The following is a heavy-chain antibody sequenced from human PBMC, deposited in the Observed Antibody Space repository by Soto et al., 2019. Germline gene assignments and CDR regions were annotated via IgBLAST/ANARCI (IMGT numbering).Heavy chain of an antibody. CDR2: IKQDGSEK. D-gene: IGHD2-21*02. Sequence: ESGGGLVQPGGSLRLSCAASGFTFNNYWMSWVRQAPGKGLEWVANIKQDGSEKYYVDSVKGRFTISRDNAKNSLYLQMNSLRAEDTAVYYCAREVVTFLDYWGHGTLVTVSS. V-gene: IGHV3-7*03. J-gene: IGHJ4*01. CDR3: AREVVTFLDY. CDR1: GFTFNNYW.